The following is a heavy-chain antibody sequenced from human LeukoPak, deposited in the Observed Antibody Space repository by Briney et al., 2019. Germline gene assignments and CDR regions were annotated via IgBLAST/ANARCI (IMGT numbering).Heavy chain of an antibody. V-gene: IGHV4-39*01. Sequence: PSETLSLTCTVSGGSISSSSYYWGWIRQPPGKGLEWIGSIYYSGSTYYNPSLKSRVTISVDTSKNQLSLKLSSVTAADTAVYYCANQEYDAFDIWGQGTMVTVSS. CDR1: GGSISSSSYY. D-gene: IGHD2/OR15-2a*01. CDR3: ANQEYDAFDI. CDR2: IYYSGST. J-gene: IGHJ3*02.